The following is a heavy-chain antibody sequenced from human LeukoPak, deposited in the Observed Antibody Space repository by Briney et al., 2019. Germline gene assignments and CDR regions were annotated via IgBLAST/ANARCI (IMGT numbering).Heavy chain of an antibody. D-gene: IGHD3-3*01. Sequence: SVKVSCKASGGTFSSYAISWVRQAPGQGLEWIGGIIPIFGTANYAQKFQGRVTITTDESTSTAYMELSSLRSEDTAVYYCASSSYYDFWSGENWFDPWGQGTLVTVSS. J-gene: IGHJ5*02. CDR1: GGTFSSYA. V-gene: IGHV1-69*05. CDR3: ASSSYYDFWSGENWFDP. CDR2: IIPIFGTA.